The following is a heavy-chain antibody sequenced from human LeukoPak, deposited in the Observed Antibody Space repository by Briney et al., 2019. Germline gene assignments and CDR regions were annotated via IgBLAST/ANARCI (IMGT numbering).Heavy chain of an antibody. CDR2: IIPIFGTA. CDR1: GGTFSIYA. J-gene: IGHJ4*02. Sequence: GASVTVSCTASGGTFSIYAISWVRQAPGQGLEWMGGIIPIFGTANYAQKFQGRVTITADESTSTAYMELSSLRSEDTAVYYCAGDYGGNLPFDYWGQGTLVTVSS. CDR3: AGDYGGNLPFDY. D-gene: IGHD4-23*01. V-gene: IGHV1-69*13.